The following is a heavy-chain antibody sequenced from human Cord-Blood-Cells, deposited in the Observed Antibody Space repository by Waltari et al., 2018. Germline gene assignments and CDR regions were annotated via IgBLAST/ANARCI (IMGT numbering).Heavy chain of an antibody. Sequence: QVQLQQWGAGLLKPSETLSLTCAVYGGSFSGYYWSWIRQPPGKGLEWIGEINQSGSTNYNPSLKSRVTISVDTSKNQFSLKLSSVTAADTAVYYCARGDQNAFDIWGQGTMVTVSS. CDR3: ARGDQNAFDI. J-gene: IGHJ3*02. CDR1: GGSFSGYY. CDR2: INQSGST. V-gene: IGHV4-34*01.